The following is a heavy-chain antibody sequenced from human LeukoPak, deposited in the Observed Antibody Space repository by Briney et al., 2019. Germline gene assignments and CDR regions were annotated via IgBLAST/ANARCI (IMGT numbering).Heavy chain of an antibody. D-gene: IGHD6-6*01. CDR1: GYTFTSYG. J-gene: IGHJ6*02. Sequence: ASLKVSCKASGYTFTSYGINWVRQAPGQGLEWMGWISRENGNTNYAQNLQGRLALTIDTSTRTAYMDLGSLRSDDTAVYYCAKAARPGYYYYGMDVWGQGTTVTVSS. V-gene: IGHV1-18*04. CDR3: AKAARPGYYYYGMDV. CDR2: ISRENGNT.